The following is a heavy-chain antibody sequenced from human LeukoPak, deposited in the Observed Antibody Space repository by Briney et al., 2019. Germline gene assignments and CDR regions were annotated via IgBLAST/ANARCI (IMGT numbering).Heavy chain of an antibody. J-gene: IGHJ4*02. CDR1: GGSINSGY. Sequence: PSETLSLTCSVSGGSINSGYWSWIRQPPGKGLEWIGLLYPSGSTNYNPSLKSRVTISVDTSRAQFSLKLSSMTAADTAVYYCAGGHYPLEYWGQGTLDTVSS. D-gene: IGHD1-26*01. V-gene: IGHV4-59*01. CDR3: AGGHYPLEY. CDR2: LYPSGST.